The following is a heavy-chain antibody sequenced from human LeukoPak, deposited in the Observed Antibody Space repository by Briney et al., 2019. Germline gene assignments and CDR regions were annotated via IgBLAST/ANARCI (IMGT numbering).Heavy chain of an antibody. CDR1: GITVSNYG. J-gene: IGHJ6*03. Sequence: GGSLRLSCAVSGITVSNYGMTWVRQVPGKGLEWVAGINWNGASTGYADSVRGRFTISRDNAKNSLNLQMNSLRAEDTALYYCARAVCPTIKFCDSSYFMDVWGKGTTVNVS. V-gene: IGHV3-20*04. D-gene: IGHD6-6*01. CDR3: ARAVCPTIKFCDSSYFMDV. CDR2: INWNGAST.